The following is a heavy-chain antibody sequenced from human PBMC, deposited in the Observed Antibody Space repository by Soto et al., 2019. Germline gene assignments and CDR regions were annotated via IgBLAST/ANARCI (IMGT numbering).Heavy chain of an antibody. D-gene: IGHD3-22*01. J-gene: IGHJ6*02. Sequence: PGGSLRLSCAASGFTFSGSAMHWVRQTSGKGLEWVGRIRSKPNRYATVYAASVKGRFTISRDDSKNTAFLQMNSLKTEDTAVHYCTRDLYDSSGSGYYGLDVWGQGTTVTVSS. CDR1: GFTFSGSA. V-gene: IGHV3-73*01. CDR2: IRSKPNRYAT. CDR3: TRDLYDSSGSGYYGLDV.